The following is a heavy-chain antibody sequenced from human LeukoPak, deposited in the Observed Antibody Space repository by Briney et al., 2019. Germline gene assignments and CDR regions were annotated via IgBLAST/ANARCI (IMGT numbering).Heavy chain of an antibody. CDR3: ARQTASSFDY. CDR1: GFTFSSYG. V-gene: IGHV3-21*01. J-gene: IGHJ4*02. CDR2: ISSNSTYK. Sequence: GGSLRLSCAASGFTFSSYGMNWVRQAPGKGLEWVSCISSNSTYKYYADSVKGRFTISRDNAKNSLYLQMTSLRAGDTAVYYCARQTASSFDYWGQGTLVTVSS. D-gene: IGHD2-21*02.